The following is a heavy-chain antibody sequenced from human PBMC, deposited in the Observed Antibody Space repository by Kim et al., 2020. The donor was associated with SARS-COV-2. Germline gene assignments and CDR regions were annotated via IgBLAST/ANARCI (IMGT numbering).Heavy chain of an antibody. Sequence: SETLSLTCAVYGGSFSGYYWSWIRQPPGKGLEWIGEINHSGSTNYNPSLKSRVTISVDTSKNQFSLKLSSVTAADTAVYYCASCVDTADFDAFDIWGQGTMVTVSS. CDR3: ASCVDTADFDAFDI. D-gene: IGHD5-18*01. V-gene: IGHV4-34*01. J-gene: IGHJ3*02. CDR2: INHSGST. CDR1: GGSFSGYY.